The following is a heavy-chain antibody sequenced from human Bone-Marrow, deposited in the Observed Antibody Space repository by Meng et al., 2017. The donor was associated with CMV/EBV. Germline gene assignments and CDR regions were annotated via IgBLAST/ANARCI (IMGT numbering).Heavy chain of an antibody. Sequence: GESLKISCAASGFTFNTYAMTWVRQAPGRGLEWVSVIYSGESSTYYADSVKGRFTVSRDNSKNTLYRQMNRLRAEDAARYYCARGHGWDRNGHHYYYGKDVWGQGTTVTVSS. CDR2: IYSGESST. CDR3: ARGHGWDRNGHHYYYGKDV. D-gene: IGHD1-26*01. CDR1: GFTFNTYA. J-gene: IGHJ6*02. V-gene: IGHV3-23*03.